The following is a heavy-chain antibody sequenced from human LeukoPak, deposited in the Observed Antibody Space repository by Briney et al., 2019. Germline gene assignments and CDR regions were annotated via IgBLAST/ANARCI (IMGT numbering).Heavy chain of an antibody. Sequence: GGSLRLSCAASGFTVSSIYMNWVRQAPGKGLEWVSVIYSDGKIFYADSVKGRFTISRDNSRNTVYLQMNSLRAEDTAVYYCARGGDPFDYWGQGTLVTVSS. CDR2: IYSDGKI. CDR1: GFTVSSIY. D-gene: IGHD3-10*01. CDR3: ARGGDPFDY. J-gene: IGHJ4*02. V-gene: IGHV3-66*01.